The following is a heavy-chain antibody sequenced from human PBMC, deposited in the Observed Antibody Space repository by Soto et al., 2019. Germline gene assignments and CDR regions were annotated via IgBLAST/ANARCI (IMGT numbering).Heavy chain of an antibody. D-gene: IGHD2-21*02. CDR2: ISYDGSNK. Sequence: QVQLVESGGGVVQPGRSLRLSCAASGFTFSSYAMHWVRQAPGEGLEWVAVISYDGSNKYYADSVKGRFTISRDNSKNTLYLQMNSLRAEDTAVYYCARDGGVVVTAIPYFDYWGQGTLVTVSS. J-gene: IGHJ4*02. CDR1: GFTFSSYA. V-gene: IGHV3-30-3*01. CDR3: ARDGGVVVTAIPYFDY.